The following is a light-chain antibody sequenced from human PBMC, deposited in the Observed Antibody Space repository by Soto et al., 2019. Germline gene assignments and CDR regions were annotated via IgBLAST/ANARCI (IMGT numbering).Light chain of an antibody. J-gene: IGLJ1*01. Sequence: QSALTQPASVSGSPGQSITISCTGTSSDVGGYNYVSWYQQHPGKAPKLMIYDVNNRPSGVANRFSGSKSGNTASLTISGLQPEDAADYYCSSYTSSSTLVYVFGTGTKLTVL. CDR2: DVN. CDR1: SSDVGGYNY. V-gene: IGLV2-14*01. CDR3: SSYTSSSTLVYV.